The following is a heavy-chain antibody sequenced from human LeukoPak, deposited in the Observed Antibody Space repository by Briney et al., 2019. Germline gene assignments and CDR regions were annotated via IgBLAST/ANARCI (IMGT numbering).Heavy chain of an antibody. CDR2: IIPIFGTA. CDR3: ARTYYDSSGYYYLHY. Sequence: SVKVSCKASGGTFYSYAISWVRQAPGQGLEWMGGIIPIFGTANYAQKFQGRVTITADESTSTAYMELSSLRSEDTAVYYCARTYYDSSGYYYLHYSGQGTLVTVSS. J-gene: IGHJ4*02. CDR1: GGTFYSYA. D-gene: IGHD3-22*01. V-gene: IGHV1-69*13.